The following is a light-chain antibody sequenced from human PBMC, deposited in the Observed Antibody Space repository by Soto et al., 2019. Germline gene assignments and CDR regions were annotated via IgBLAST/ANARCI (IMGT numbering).Light chain of an antibody. CDR2: DAF. CDR1: QSISNW. V-gene: IGKV1-5*01. Sequence: DIQMTQSPSTLSASVGDRFTITCRASQSISNWLAWYQQRPGKAPKLLIFDAFSLESGVPSRFSGSGSGTEFTLTISDLQPDDFATYYCQHYSTSSPYTFGQGTTLEIK. CDR3: QHYSTSSPYT. J-gene: IGKJ2*01.